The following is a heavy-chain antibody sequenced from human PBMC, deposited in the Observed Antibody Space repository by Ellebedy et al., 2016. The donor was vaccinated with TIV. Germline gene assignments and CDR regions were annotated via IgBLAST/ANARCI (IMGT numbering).Heavy chain of an antibody. CDR2: IYYSGST. CDR1: GGSIGSSSYY. CDR3: ARLNSSGWYLVDY. D-gene: IGHD6-19*01. Sequence: SETLSLTXTVSGGSIGSSSYYWSWIRQPPGKGLEWIGSIYYSGSTYYNPSLKSRVTISVDTSKNQFSLKLSSVTAADTAVYYCARLNSSGWYLVDYWGQGTLVTVSS. V-gene: IGHV4-39*07. J-gene: IGHJ4*02.